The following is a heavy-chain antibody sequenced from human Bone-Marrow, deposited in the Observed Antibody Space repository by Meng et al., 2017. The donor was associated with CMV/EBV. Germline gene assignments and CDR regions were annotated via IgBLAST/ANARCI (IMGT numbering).Heavy chain of an antibody. V-gene: IGHV3-30*04. CDR2: ISYDGSNK. CDR1: GFTFSSYA. D-gene: IGHD6-13*01. J-gene: IGHJ4*02. CDR3: ARDPGSSSWYYFDY. Sequence: SLKISCAASGFTFSSYAMHWVRQAPGKGLAWVAVISYDGSNKYYADSVKGRFTISRDNSKNTLYLQMNSLRAEDTAVYYCARDPGSSSWYYFDYCGQGTLVTVSS.